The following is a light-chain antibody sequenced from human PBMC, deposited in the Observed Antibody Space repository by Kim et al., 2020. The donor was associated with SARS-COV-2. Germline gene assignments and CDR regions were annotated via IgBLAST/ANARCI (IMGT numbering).Light chain of an antibody. CDR2: SND. Sequence: QSVLTQPPSASETPGQRVTISCSGRSSNIGSNSVNWYQQLPGTAPKLLIHSNDERPSGVSDRFSGSKSGTSASLAISGLQSEDEADYSCAAWDDSLNDYVFGTGTKVTVL. V-gene: IGLV1-44*01. J-gene: IGLJ1*01. CDR3: AAWDDSLNDYV. CDR1: SSNIGSNS.